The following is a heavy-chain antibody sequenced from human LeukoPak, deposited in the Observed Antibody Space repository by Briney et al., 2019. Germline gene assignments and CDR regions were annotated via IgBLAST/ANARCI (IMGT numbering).Heavy chain of an antibody. V-gene: IGHV3-15*01. CDR2: IKSKTDGGTT. CDR1: GFTFSNAW. CDR3: TTEWFAATPGY. Sequence: GGSLRLSCAASGFTFSNAWMSWVRQAPGKGLEWVGRIKSKTDGGTTDYAAPVKGRFTISRDDSKNTPYLQMNSLKTEDTAVYYCTTEWFAATPGYWGQGTLVTVSP. D-gene: IGHD2-15*01. J-gene: IGHJ4*02.